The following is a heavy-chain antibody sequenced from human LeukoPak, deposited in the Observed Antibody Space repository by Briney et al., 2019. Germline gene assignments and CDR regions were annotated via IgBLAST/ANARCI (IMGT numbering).Heavy chain of an antibody. J-gene: IGHJ4*02. CDR3: ARTSSGWKGSFDY. CDR1: GGTFSSYA. Sequence: GASVKVSCKASGGTFSSYAISWVRQAPGQGLEWMGRIIPILGIANYAQKFQGRVTITADKSTSTAYMELSSLRSEDTAVYYCARTSSGWKGSFDYWGQGTQLIVSS. CDR2: IIPILGIA. V-gene: IGHV1-69*04. D-gene: IGHD6-19*01.